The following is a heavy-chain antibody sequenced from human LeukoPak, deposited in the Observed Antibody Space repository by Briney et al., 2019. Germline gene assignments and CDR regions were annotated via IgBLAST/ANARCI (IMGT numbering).Heavy chain of an antibody. CDR2: IGISSGNT. V-gene: IGHV3-48*04. CDR1: GFPFSDYS. CDR3: ARDHNYAFDN. D-gene: IGHD1-1*01. J-gene: IGHJ4*02. Sequence: PGGSLRLSCTASGFPFSDYSMNWVRQAPGKGLEWISYIGISSGNTKYADSVKGRFTISADNARNSLYLQMNSLRVEDTAVYYCARDHNYAFDNWGQGSLVSVCS.